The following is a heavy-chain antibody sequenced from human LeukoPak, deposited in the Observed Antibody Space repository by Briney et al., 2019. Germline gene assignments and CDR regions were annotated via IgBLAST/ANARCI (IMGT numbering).Heavy chain of an antibody. J-gene: IGHJ4*02. CDR2: ISGSGGST. D-gene: IGHD5-18*01. V-gene: IGHV3-23*01. CDR1: GFTFSSYA. CDR3: AKDLLYSYGTPCYFDY. Sequence: PGGSLRLSCAASGFTFSSYAMSWVRQAPGKGLESVSAISGSGGSTYYADSVKGRFTISRDNSKNTLYLQMNSLRAEDTAVYYCAKDLLYSYGTPCYFDYWGQGTLVTVSS.